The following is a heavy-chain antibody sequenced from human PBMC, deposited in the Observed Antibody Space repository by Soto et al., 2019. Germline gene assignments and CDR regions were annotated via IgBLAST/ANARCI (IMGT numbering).Heavy chain of an antibody. J-gene: IGHJ3*02. CDR3: AGAKNWNDVRGDAFDI. CDR2: IIPILGIA. V-gene: IGHV1-69*02. Sequence: QVQLVQSGAEVKKPGSSVKVSCKASGGTFSSYTISWVRQAPGQGLEWMGRIIPILGIANYAQKFQGRVTITADKSTSTAYMELSSLRSEDTAVYYCAGAKNWNDVRGDAFDIWGKGTMVTVSS. CDR1: GGTFSSYT. D-gene: IGHD1-1*01.